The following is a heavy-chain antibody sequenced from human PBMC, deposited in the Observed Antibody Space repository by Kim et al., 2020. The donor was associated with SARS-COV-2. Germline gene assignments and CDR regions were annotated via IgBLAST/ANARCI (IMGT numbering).Heavy chain of an antibody. CDR3: ATALPVGYDYLWFDP. Sequence: ASVKVSCKVSGYTLTELSMHWVRQAPGKGLEWMGGFDPEDGETIYAQKFQGRVTMTEDTSTDTAYMELSSLRSEDTAVYYCATALPVGYDYLWFDPWGQGTLVTVS. D-gene: IGHD5-12*01. V-gene: IGHV1-24*01. CDR2: FDPEDGET. J-gene: IGHJ5*02. CDR1: GYTLTELS.